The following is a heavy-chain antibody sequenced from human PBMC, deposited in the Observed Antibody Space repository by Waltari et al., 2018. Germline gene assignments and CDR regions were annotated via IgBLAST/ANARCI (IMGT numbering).Heavy chain of an antibody. D-gene: IGHD1-26*01. J-gene: IGHJ4*02. CDR2: SYSGGTT. Sequence: EVQLVESGGGLVQPGGSLTLSCAASGVTVSNNYMAWVRLPPGKGLEWVSISYSGGTTYYADSGKGRFTISRDSSKNTVFLQMNSLRPEDTALYYCARDSGPWGGPGTLVTVSS. V-gene: IGHV3-53*04. CDR1: GVTVSNNY. CDR3: ARDSGPW.